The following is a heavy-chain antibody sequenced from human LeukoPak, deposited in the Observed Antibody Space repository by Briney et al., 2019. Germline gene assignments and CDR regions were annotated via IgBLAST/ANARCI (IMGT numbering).Heavy chain of an antibody. CDR3: AKAQPDVDYYGSGSYYTPFDY. D-gene: IGHD3-10*01. CDR1: GFTFAGYA. J-gene: IGHJ4*02. V-gene: IGHV3-23*01. Sequence: PGGSLRLSCAASGFTFAGYAMSWVRQAPGKGLEWVSTLSGSGGSTYYADSVKGRFTISRDNSKNTLYLQMNSLRAEDTAVYYCAKAQPDVDYYGSGSYYTPFDYWGQGTLVTVSS. CDR2: LSGSGGST.